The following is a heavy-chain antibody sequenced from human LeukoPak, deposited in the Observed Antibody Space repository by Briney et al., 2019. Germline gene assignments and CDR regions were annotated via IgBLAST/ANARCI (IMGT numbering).Heavy chain of an antibody. D-gene: IGHD3-3*01. CDR1: GYTFTGYY. Sequence: ASVKVSCKASGYTFTGYYMHWVRQAPGQGLEWMGWINPNSGGTNYAQKFQGRVTMTRDTSISTAYMELSRLRSDDTAVYYCARPHYDFWSGYYYYFDYWAREPWSPSPQ. J-gene: IGHJ4*02. CDR2: INPNSGGT. CDR3: ARPHYDFWSGYYYYFDY. V-gene: IGHV1-2*02.